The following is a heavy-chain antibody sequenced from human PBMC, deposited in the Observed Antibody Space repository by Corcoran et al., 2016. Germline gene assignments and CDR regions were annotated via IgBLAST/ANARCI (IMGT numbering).Heavy chain of an antibody. CDR2: IKSKTDGGTT. V-gene: IGHV3-15*01. CDR1: GFTFSNAW. CDR3: TTAAIRGHRPDY. J-gene: IGHJ4*02. D-gene: IGHD3-10*01. Sequence: EVQLVESGGDLVKPGGTLRLSCAASGFTFSNAWMSWVRQAPGKGLEWVGRIKSKTDGGTTDYAAPVKGRFTISRDDAKNTLYLQMNSLKTEDTAVYYCTTAAIRGHRPDYWGQGTLVTVSS.